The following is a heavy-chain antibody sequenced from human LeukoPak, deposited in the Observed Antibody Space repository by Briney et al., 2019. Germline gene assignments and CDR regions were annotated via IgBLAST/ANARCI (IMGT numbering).Heavy chain of an antibody. Sequence: RSKWYNDYAVSVKSRITINPDTSKNQFSLQLNSVTPEDTAVYYCARGRSLGAPGDWGYFDYWGQGTLVTVSS. V-gene: IGHV6-1*01. D-gene: IGHD3/OR15-3a*01. J-gene: IGHJ4*02. CDR3: ARGRSLGAPGDWGYFDY. CDR2: RSKWYN.